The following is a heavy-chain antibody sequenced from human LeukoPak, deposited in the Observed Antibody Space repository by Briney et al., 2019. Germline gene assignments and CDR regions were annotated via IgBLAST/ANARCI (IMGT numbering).Heavy chain of an antibody. CDR3: ARDGDCSSDSCYFDY. J-gene: IGHJ4*02. CDR2: IYYSGIT. V-gene: IGHV4-31*03. D-gene: IGHD2-2*01. CDR1: GGSISSSAYY. Sequence: SQTLSLTCTVSGGSISSSAYYWSWIRQHPGKGLEWIGYIYYSGITYYNPSLKSRVTISVDTSKNQFSLNLSSVTAADAAVYYCARDGDCSSDSCYFDYWGQGILVTVSS.